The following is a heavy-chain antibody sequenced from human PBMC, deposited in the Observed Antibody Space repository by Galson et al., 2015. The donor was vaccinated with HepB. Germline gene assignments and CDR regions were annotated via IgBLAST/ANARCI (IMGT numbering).Heavy chain of an antibody. Sequence: SVKVSCKASGYTFSSFSITWVRQAPGQGLEWMGWISPYSRYTQYAQKVQGRVIMTTDTSTSTAYMELRSLRSDDTAVYYCARGGLVVVVGANLNNWFDPWGQGTLVTVSS. D-gene: IGHD2-15*01. CDR3: ARGGLVVVVGANLNNWFDP. J-gene: IGHJ5*02. V-gene: IGHV1-18*01. CDR1: GYTFSSFS. CDR2: ISPYSRYT.